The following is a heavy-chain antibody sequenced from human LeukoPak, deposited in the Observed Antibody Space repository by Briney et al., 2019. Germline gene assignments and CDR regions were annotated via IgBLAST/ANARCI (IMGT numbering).Heavy chain of an antibody. CDR1: GYTFTSYY. V-gene: IGHV1-46*01. J-gene: IGHJ4*02. Sequence: ASVKVSCEASGYTFTSYYMHWVRQAPGQGLEWMGIINPSGGSTSYAQKFQGRVTMTRDTSTSTVYMELSSLRSEDTAVYYCARAPSGYYPLSDYWGQGTLVTVS. CDR2: INPSGGST. CDR3: ARAPSGYYPLSDY. D-gene: IGHD3-22*01.